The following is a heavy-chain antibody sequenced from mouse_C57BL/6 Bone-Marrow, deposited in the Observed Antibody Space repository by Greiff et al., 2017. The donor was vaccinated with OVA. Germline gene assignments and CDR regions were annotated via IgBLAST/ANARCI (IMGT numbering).Heavy chain of an antibody. CDR2: ISGGGGNT. V-gene: IGHV5-9*01. J-gene: IGHJ1*03. CDR1: GFTFSSYT. D-gene: IGHD1-1*01. Sequence: EVQRVESGGGLVKLGGSLKLSCAASGFTFSSYTMSWVRQTPEKRLEWVATISGGGGNTYYPDSVTGRFTISRDNAKNTLYLQMSSRRSEDTALYCCERQGYGSRWYFDVWGTGTTVTVSS. CDR3: ERQGYGSRWYFDV.